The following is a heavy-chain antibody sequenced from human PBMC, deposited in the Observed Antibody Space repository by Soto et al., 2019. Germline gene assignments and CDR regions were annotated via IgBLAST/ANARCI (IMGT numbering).Heavy chain of an antibody. D-gene: IGHD1-26*01. CDR3: ARYSGSYWHYLDF. CDR1: GYSFASHW. V-gene: IGHV5-51*01. Sequence: ESLKISCKGSGYSFASHWVAWVRQMPEKGLEWIGTIYPGDSDTKYSPAFRGQVTISADTSVSTAYLQWRSLEATDSAIYYCARYSGSYWHYLDFWGQGTLVTVSS. CDR2: IYPGDSDT. J-gene: IGHJ4*02.